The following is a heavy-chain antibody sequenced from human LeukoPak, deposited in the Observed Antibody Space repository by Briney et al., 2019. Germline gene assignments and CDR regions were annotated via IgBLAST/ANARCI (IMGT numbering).Heavy chain of an antibody. D-gene: IGHD3-22*01. V-gene: IGHV3-23*01. CDR1: GFTFSSYA. CDR2: ISGSGGST. J-gene: IGHJ4*02. CDR3: AKNEDEAWRTYYYDSSGYYYVG. Sequence: PGGSLRLSCAASGFTFSSYAMSWVRQAPGKGLEWVSAISGSGGSTYYADSVKGRFTISRDNSKNTLYLQMNSLRAEDTAVYYCAKNEDEAWRTYYYDSSGYYYVGWGQGTLVTVSS.